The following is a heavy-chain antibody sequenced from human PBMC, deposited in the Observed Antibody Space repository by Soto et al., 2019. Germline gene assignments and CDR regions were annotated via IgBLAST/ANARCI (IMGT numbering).Heavy chain of an antibody. V-gene: IGHV3-23*04. Sequence: QLVESEGGLVQPGGSLRLSCEASGFIFTTSDMSWVRQAPGKGLEWVSSITTTGDTTHYADSVRGRFTISRDNARKTGYLQITGRGVGDTAEYYSARGVGGDHGYWGQGTLVAVSS. CDR2: ITTTGDTT. D-gene: IGHD2-21*02. CDR1: GFIFTTSD. CDR3: ARGVGGDHGY. J-gene: IGHJ4*02.